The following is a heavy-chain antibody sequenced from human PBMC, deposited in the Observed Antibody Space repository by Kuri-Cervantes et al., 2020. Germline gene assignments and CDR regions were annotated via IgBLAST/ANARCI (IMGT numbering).Heavy chain of an antibody. CDR1: GFTFSSYS. CDR2: ISPSGSSR. Sequence: GGSLRLSCAASGFTFSSYSMNWVRQAPGKGLEWVSYISPSGSSRYYADSVKGRFTISRDNSRNTLYLQINSLRIDDTAVYYCASGRYSGYDYLIDYWGQGTLVTVSS. D-gene: IGHD5-12*01. V-gene: IGHV3-48*01. CDR3: ASGRYSGYDYLIDY. J-gene: IGHJ4*02.